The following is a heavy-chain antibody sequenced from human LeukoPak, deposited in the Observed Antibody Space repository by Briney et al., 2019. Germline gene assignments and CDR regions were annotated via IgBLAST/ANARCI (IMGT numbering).Heavy chain of an antibody. D-gene: IGHD4-23*01. J-gene: IGHJ4*02. CDR2: ISYDEANT. Sequence: GRTLRLSCAASGLAFSDYGMHWVRQAPGKGLEWLAVISYDEANTYYADSVKGRFTISRDNPKNTLWLQMDSLRPKDTAVYYCAKNPVIGKGLDWGLGTLVTVSS. CDR1: GLAFSDYG. CDR3: AKNPVIGKGLD. V-gene: IGHV3-30*18.